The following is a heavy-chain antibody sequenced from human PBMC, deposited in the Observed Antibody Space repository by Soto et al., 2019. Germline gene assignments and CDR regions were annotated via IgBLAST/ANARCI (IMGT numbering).Heavy chain of an antibody. CDR1: GFTVSSNY. V-gene: IGHV3-53*01. D-gene: IGHD3-22*01. CDR2: IYSGGST. CDR3: ARDRVESGYPEYFQH. Sequence: EVQLVESGGGLIQPGGSLRLSCAASGFTVSSNYMSWVRQAPGKRLEWVSVIYSGGSTYYADSVKGRFTISRDNSKNTLYFQMNSLRAEDTAVYYCARDRVESGYPEYFQHWGQGTLVTVSS. J-gene: IGHJ1*01.